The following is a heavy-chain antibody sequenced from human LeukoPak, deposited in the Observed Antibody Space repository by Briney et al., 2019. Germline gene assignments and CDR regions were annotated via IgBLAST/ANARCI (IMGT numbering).Heavy chain of an antibody. V-gene: IGHV4-39*07. CDR1: GGSISSSSYY. J-gene: IGHJ2*01. CDR3: ARVWSITMIVVVERGFWYFDL. CDR2: IYYSGST. D-gene: IGHD3-22*01. Sequence: PSETLSLTCTVSGGSISSSSYYWGWIRQPPGKGLEWIGSIYYSGSTYYNPSLKSRVTISVDTSKNQFSLKLSSVTAADTAVYYCARVWSITMIVVVERGFWYFDLWGRGTLVTVSS.